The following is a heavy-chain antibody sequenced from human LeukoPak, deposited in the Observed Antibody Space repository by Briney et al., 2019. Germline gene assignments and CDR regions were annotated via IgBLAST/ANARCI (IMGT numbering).Heavy chain of an antibody. D-gene: IGHD3-16*01. CDR1: GFTVSSNY. Sequence: TGGSLRLSCAASGFTVSSNYMSWVRQAPGKGLEWVSVIYSGGSTYYADSVKGRFTISRDNSKNTLYLQMNSLRAEDMAVYYCARDRLGTYAFDIWGQGTMVTVSS. J-gene: IGHJ3*02. CDR3: ARDRLGTYAFDI. CDR2: IYSGGST. V-gene: IGHV3-66*01.